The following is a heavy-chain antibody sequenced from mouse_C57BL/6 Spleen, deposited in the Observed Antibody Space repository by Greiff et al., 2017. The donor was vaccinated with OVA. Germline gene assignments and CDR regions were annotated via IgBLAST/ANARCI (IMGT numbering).Heavy chain of an antibody. Sequence: VQLQQSVAELVRPGASVKLSCTASGFNIKNTYMHWVKQRPEQGLELIGRIDPANGNTKYAPKFQGRATITADTSSNTAYLQLSSLTSEDTAIYYGASSITTVVDWYFDVWGTGTTVTVSS. CDR3: ASSITTVVDWYFDV. J-gene: IGHJ1*03. CDR2: IDPANGNT. CDR1: GFNIKNTY. V-gene: IGHV14-3*01. D-gene: IGHD1-1*01.